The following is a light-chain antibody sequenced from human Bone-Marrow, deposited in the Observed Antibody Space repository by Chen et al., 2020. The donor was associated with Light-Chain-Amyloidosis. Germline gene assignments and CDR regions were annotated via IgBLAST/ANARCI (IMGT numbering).Light chain of an antibody. CDR2: GAS. CDR1: QSVNTN. V-gene: IGKV3-15*01. J-gene: IGKJ2*01. Sequence: EIVMTQSPATLSVSPGERATLSCRASQSVNTNLAWYQQKPGQAPRLLIFGASTRATGVPARFSGRGSGTYFTLTISSLQSGDFAVFYCQQYNNWPRTFGQGSKLEIK. CDR3: QQYNNWPRT.